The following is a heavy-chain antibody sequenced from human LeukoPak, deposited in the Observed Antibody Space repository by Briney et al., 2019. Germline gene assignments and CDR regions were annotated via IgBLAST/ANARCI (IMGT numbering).Heavy chain of an antibody. D-gene: IGHD3-22*01. CDR3: ARDRPNYYGSDGHYYRRDGDY. Sequence: PGGSLRLSCAASGFTFSSYAMSWVRQAPGKGLQWVSSITSRGESTWYVDSVKGRFTITRDNSENTLYLQMHSLRAEDTAVHYCARDRPNYYGSDGHYYRRDGDYWGRGTLVSVSS. V-gene: IGHV3-23*01. J-gene: IGHJ4*02. CDR1: GFTFSSYA. CDR2: ITSRGEST.